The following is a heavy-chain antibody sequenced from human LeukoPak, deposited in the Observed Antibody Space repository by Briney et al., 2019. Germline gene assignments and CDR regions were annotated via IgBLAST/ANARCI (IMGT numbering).Heavy chain of an antibody. V-gene: IGHV6-1*01. CDR1: GDSVSSISAA. Sequence: SQTLSLTCAISGDSVSSISAAWNWIRQSPSRGLEWLGRTYYRSKWYNDYTVSVKSRITINPDTSKNQFSLQLNSVPPEDTAVYYCARAPEGYSGYRGDAFDIWGQGTMVTVSS. CDR2: TYYRSKWYN. J-gene: IGHJ3*02. CDR3: ARAPEGYSGYRGDAFDI. D-gene: IGHD5-12*01.